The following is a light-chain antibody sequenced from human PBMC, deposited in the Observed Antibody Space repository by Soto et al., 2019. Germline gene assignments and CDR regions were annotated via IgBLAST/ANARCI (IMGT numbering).Light chain of an antibody. V-gene: IGKV3-15*01. CDR1: QSVSRA. CDR3: QQYNSWPPRYT. Sequence: DIVLTQSPATLSVSPGESATLSCRASQSVSRALAWYQHVPGQAPRLLIYDSSTRATGVPARFSGSGSGTRVTLTISSLQSEDFVVYYCQQYNSWPPRYTFGQGTKLQI. CDR2: DSS. J-gene: IGKJ2*01.